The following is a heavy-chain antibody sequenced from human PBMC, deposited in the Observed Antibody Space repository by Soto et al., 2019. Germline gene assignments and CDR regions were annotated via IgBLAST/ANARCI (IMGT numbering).Heavy chain of an antibody. V-gene: IGHV3-30*03. J-gene: IGHJ4*02. CDR1: GFTFNSHA. CDR2: ISYGGANN. Sequence: QVQLVESGGGVVQPGRSLRLTCSVSGFTFNSHAMHLVRQAPGKGLEWVAVISYGGANNYYADSVKGRFTISRDNSQNTLFLQMNSLRPEDTAVYYCARGPRSCSSTSCYTIDYWGQGTLVTVSS. D-gene: IGHD2-2*02. CDR3: ARGPRSCSSTSCYTIDY.